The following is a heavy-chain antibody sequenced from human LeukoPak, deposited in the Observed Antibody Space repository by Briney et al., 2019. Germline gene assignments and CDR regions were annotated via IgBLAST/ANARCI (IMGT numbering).Heavy chain of an antibody. CDR2: IYYSGST. J-gene: IGHJ5*02. CDR3: ARLMVRGVRGVWFDP. CDR1: GGSISSSSYY. V-gene: IGHV4-39*01. D-gene: IGHD3-10*01. Sequence: SETLSLTCTVSGGSISSSSYYWGWIRQPPGKGLEWIGSIYYSGSTYYNPSLKSRVTISVDTSKNQFSLKLSSVTAADTAVYYCARLMVRGVRGVWFDPWAQGTLVTVSS.